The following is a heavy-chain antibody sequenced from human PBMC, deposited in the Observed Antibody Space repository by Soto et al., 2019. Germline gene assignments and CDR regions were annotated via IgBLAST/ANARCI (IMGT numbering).Heavy chain of an antibody. J-gene: IGHJ4*02. CDR2: ISAYNGNT. V-gene: IGHV1-18*01. CDR3: ARDLRKFGVWGSYRPLGY. CDR1: GYTFTSYG. Sequence: QVQLVQSGAEVKKPGASVKVSCKASGYTFTSYGISWVRQAPGQGLEWMGWISAYNGNTNYAQKLQGRVTMTTDTSTSTAYMELRSLRSDDTAVYYCARDLRKFGVWGSYRPLGYWGQGTLVTVSS. D-gene: IGHD3-16*02.